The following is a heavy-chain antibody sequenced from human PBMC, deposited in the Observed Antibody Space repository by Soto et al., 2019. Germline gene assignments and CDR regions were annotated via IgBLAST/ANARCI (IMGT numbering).Heavy chain of an antibody. V-gene: IGHV1-18*04. Sequence: QVQLVQSGVEVKKPGASVKVSCKASGYTFISHGISWVRQAPGQGLEWMGWISGKNGNTNYAQKLQGRVTLTTDTSTSTAYMELRSLRSDDTAVYYCARVSYSIVVGPDYGMDVWGQGTTGTVSS. D-gene: IGHD2-15*01. CDR2: ISGKNGNT. J-gene: IGHJ6*02. CDR1: GYTFISHG. CDR3: ARVSYSIVVGPDYGMDV.